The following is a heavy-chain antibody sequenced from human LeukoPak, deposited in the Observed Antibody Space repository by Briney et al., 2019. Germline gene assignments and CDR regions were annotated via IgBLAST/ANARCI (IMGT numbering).Heavy chain of an antibody. V-gene: IGHV3-7*01. CDR3: AGDAGPYGSGSYSRY. CDR2: IKQDGSEK. Sequence: GGSLRLSCAASGFTFSSYWMSWVRQAPGKGLEWVANIKQDGSEKYYVDSVKGRFTISRDNAKNSLYPQMNSLRAEDTAVYYCAGDAGPYGSGSYSRYWGQGTLVTVSS. J-gene: IGHJ4*02. D-gene: IGHD3-10*01. CDR1: GFTFSSYW.